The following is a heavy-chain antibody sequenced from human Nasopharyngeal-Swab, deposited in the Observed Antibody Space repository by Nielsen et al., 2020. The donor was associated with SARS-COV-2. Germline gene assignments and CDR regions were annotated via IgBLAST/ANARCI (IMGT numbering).Heavy chain of an antibody. J-gene: IGHJ4*02. CDR1: GFTFSSYG. Sequence: GGSLRLSCAASGFTFSSYGMHWVRQAPGKGLEWVAVISYDGSNKYYADSVKGRFTISRDNSKNTLYLQMNSLRAEDTAVYYCAKRVGAAAGTLHFDYWGQGTLVTVSS. V-gene: IGHV3-30*18. D-gene: IGHD6-13*01. CDR2: ISYDGSNK. CDR3: AKRVGAAAGTLHFDY.